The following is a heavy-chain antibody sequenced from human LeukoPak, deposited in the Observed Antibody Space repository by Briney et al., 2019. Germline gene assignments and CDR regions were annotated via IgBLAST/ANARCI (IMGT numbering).Heavy chain of an antibody. CDR1: GFTFSIYW. V-gene: IGHV3-7*01. J-gene: IGHJ3*02. Sequence: GGSLRLSCAASGFTFSIYWMSWVRQAPGKGLEWVANIKQDGSEKYYVGSVKGRFTISRDNAKNSLYLQMNSLRAEDTAVYYCARAPYSGSRASIWGQGTMVTVSS. CDR2: IKQDGSEK. CDR3: ARAPYSGSRASI. D-gene: IGHD1-26*01.